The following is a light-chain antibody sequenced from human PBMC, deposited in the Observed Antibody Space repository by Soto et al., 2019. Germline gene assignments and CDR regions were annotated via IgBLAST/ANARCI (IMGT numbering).Light chain of an antibody. CDR2: ATS. Sequence: EIVLTQSPGTLSLSPGERATLSCRASQSVDSSYLSWYQHKPGQAPRPLIYATSSRATGIPDRFSGSGSGTDFTLTISRLEPEDFAVYYCQRYGASSFTFGQGTNLEIK. J-gene: IGKJ2*01. V-gene: IGKV3-20*01. CDR1: QSVDSSY. CDR3: QRYGASSFT.